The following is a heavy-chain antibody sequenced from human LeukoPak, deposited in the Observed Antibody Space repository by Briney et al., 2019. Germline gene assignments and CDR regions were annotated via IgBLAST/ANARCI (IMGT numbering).Heavy chain of an antibody. CDR1: GDSVSSNSAA. J-gene: IGHJ5*02. D-gene: IGHD6-19*01. CDR3: ATQYSSGWHRDNWFDP. Sequence: SQTLSLTCAISGDSVSSNSAAWNWIRQSPSRGLEWLGRTYYRSKWYNDYAVSVKSRITINPDTSKNQFSLQLNSVTPEDTAVYYCATQYSSGWHRDNWFDPWGQGTLVTVSS. V-gene: IGHV6-1*01. CDR2: TYYRSKWYN.